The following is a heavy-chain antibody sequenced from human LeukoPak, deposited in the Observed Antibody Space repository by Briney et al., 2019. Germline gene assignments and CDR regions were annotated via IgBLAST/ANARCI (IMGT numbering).Heavy chain of an antibody. CDR1: GXSIIGDY. V-gene: IGHV4-59*08. D-gene: IGHD6-13*01. J-gene: IGHJ4*02. CDR2: IYYSGNT. CDR3: AKQDPAAGSDY. Sequence: SETLSLTCTVSGXSIIGDYWSWIRQPPGKGLEWIGYIYYSGNTNYNPALKSRVTISVDTSKNQFSLRLKSVTAADTAVYYCAKQDPAAGSDYWGQGTLVIVSS.